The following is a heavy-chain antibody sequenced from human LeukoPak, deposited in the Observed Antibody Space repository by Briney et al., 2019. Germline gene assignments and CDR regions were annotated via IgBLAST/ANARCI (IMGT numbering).Heavy chain of an antibody. Sequence: SVKVSCKASGYTFTSYAMHWVRQAPGQRLEWMGRIIPILGIANYAQKFQGRVTITTDKSTSTAYMELSSLRSEDTAVYYCARELADREDYWGQGTLVTVPS. CDR3: ARELADREDY. CDR1: GYTFTSYA. J-gene: IGHJ4*02. CDR2: IIPILGIA. D-gene: IGHD6-13*01. V-gene: IGHV1-69*04.